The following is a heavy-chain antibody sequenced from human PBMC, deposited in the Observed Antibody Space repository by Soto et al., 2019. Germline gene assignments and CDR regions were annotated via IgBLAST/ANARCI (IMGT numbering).Heavy chain of an antibody. J-gene: IGHJ4*02. CDR1: GFTFSNYA. CDR2: ISGSGGST. CDR3: AKVPVGATGRFDY. D-gene: IGHD1-26*01. V-gene: IGHV3-23*01. Sequence: WGSLRLSCAGSGFTFSNYAIILFRHSPGKGLAWVSAISGSGGSTYYADSVKGRFTISRDNSKNTLYLQMNSLRAEDTALYYCAKVPVGATGRFDYWGQGTLVTVSS.